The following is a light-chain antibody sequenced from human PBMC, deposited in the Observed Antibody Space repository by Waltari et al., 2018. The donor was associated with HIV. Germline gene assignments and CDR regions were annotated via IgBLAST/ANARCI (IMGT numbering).Light chain of an antibody. Sequence: QAVVTQEPSLTVSPGGTVTLPSASSTGPVTTAHYPYWFQQMPGQAPTTLIFDSYSRHSWTPARFSGSLLGGKAALTLSGAQPEDEADYYCSLFYNTARVFGGGTRLTVL. CDR2: DSY. CDR1: TGPVTTAHY. V-gene: IGLV7-46*01. J-gene: IGLJ2*01. CDR3: SLFYNTARV.